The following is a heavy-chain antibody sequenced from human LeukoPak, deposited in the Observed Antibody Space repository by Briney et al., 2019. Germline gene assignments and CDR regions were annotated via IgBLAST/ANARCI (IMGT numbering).Heavy chain of an antibody. Sequence: GGSLRLSCAASGFSFSSYAMSWVRQAPGKGLEWVSGINYSGIRTYSADSVEGRFTISRDNAKNTLYLQMNSLRAEDTAVYYCARGRVGPTLFDYWGQGTLVTVSS. D-gene: IGHD1-26*01. J-gene: IGHJ4*02. CDR3: ARGRVGPTLFDY. V-gene: IGHV3-23*01. CDR2: INYSGIRT. CDR1: GFSFSSYA.